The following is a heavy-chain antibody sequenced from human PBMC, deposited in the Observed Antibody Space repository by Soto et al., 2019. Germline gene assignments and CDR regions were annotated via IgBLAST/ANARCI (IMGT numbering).Heavy chain of an antibody. CDR2: ISYDGSNK. CDR1: GFTFSSYG. CDR3: ATEMVAATGYGMDV. Sequence: QVQLVESGGGVVQPGRSLRLSCAASGFTFSSYGMHWVRQAPGKGLEWVAGISYDGSNKYYADSVKGRFTISRDNSKNTLYLQMNSLRAEDTAVYYCATEMVAATGYGMDVWGQGTTVTVSS. D-gene: IGHD2-15*01. J-gene: IGHJ6*02. V-gene: IGHV3-30*03.